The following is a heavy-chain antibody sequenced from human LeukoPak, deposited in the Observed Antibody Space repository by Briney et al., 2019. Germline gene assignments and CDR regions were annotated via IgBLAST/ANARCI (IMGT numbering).Heavy chain of an antibody. V-gene: IGHV3-30*18. J-gene: IGHJ6*02. Sequence: PGGSLRLSCAASGFTFSSYGMHWVRQAPGKGLEWVAAISYDGSNKYYADSVKGRFTISRDNSKNTLYLQMNSLRAEDTAVYYCAKDGAAGTPYYYYGMDVWGQGTTVTVSS. CDR2: ISYDGSNK. CDR3: AKDGAAGTPYYYYGMDV. D-gene: IGHD6-13*01. CDR1: GFTFSSYG.